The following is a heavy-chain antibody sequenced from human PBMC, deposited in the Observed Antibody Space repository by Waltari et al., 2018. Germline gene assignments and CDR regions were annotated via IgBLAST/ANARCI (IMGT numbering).Heavy chain of an antibody. J-gene: IGHJ4*02. CDR3: VRIGYPQNIGWYPGN. D-gene: IGHD6-19*01. V-gene: IGHV3-7*01. CDR2: ISPDGSRQ. Sequence: EVQLVESGGGLVQPGGSLRLSCAASGFTFYTHWLSWVRQAPGRGLEWVAGISPDGSRQYYVDSVRGRFTTSRDNAKNSLYLQMNSLRDEDTAVYYCVRIGYPQNIGWYPGNWGQGTLVTVSS. CDR1: GFTFYTHW.